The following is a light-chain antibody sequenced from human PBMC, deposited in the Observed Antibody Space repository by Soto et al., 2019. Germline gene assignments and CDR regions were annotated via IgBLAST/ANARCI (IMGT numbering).Light chain of an antibody. Sequence: DIQMTQSPSSLSASVGDRVTITCRASQSIGNDLYWYQQKPGRAPKLLIYGASRLLSGVPSRFSGSGSGTDFTLSIIDIQPGDVATSYCQQSYTTPPYTFGQGTRLEV. V-gene: IGKV1-39*01. CDR2: GAS. J-gene: IGKJ2*01. CDR3: QQSYTTPPYT. CDR1: QSIGND.